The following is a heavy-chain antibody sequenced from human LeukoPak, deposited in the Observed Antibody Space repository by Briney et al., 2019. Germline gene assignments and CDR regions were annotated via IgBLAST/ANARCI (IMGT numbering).Heavy chain of an antibody. D-gene: IGHD4-23*01. CDR2: ILQSGST. V-gene: IGHV4-4*02. CDR3: LYGGNSGDWVY. J-gene: IGHJ4*02. CDR1: GGSISSYY. Sequence: SETLSLTCTVSGGSISSYYWSWVRQPPGKGLEWIGEILQSGSTNYNPSLKSRVTMSVDNSDNQFSLNLKSVTAADTAVYYCLYGGNSGDWVYWGQGTLVTVSS.